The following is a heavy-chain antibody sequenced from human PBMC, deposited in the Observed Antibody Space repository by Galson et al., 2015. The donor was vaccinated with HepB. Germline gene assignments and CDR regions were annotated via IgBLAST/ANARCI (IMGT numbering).Heavy chain of an antibody. CDR1: GYTFTGYY. CDR2: INPNSGAT. V-gene: IGHV1-2*02. D-gene: IGHD3-9*01. J-gene: IGHJ4*02. Sequence: SVKVSCKASGYTFTGYYMHWVRQAPGQGLEWMGWINPNSGATNYAQKFQGRVTMTRDTSISTAYMELSRLRSDDTAVYYCARGGVDILTGYTGPPDYWGQGTLVTVSS. CDR3: ARGGVDILTGYTGPPDY.